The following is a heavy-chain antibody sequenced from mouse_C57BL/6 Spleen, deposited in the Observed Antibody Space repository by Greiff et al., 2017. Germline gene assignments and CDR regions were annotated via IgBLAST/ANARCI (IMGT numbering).Heavy chain of an antibody. CDR2: IHPNSGST. Sequence: QVQLQQPGAELVKPGASVKLSCKASGYTFTSYWMHWVKQRPGQGLEWIGMIHPNSGSTNYNEKFKSKATLTLDKSSSTAYMQLSSLTSEDSAVYYCARRFYYGNYGYFDVWGTGTTVTVSS. D-gene: IGHD2-1*01. V-gene: IGHV1-64*01. J-gene: IGHJ1*03. CDR1: GYTFTSYW. CDR3: ARRFYYGNYGYFDV.